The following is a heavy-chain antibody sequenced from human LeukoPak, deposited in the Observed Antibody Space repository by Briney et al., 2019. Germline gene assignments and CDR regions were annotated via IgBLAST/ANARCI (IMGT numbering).Heavy chain of an antibody. D-gene: IGHD6-13*01. CDR3: AGYVGMDV. J-gene: IGHJ6*02. V-gene: IGHV3-7*01. CDR1: GFTFSYYW. CDR2: IKQDGNEK. Sequence: GGPLRLSCAASGFTFSYYWMSWIRQAPGKGLEWVANIKQDGNEKYYVDSVKGRFTISRDNAKNSLFLQMNSLRAEDTAVYYCAGYVGMDVWGQGTTVTVSS.